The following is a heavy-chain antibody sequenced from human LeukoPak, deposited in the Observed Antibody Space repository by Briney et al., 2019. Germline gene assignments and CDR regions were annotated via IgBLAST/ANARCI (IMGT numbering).Heavy chain of an antibody. J-gene: IGHJ4*02. CDR1: GFTFSSYW. CDR3: ARDLVEMATGLGFDY. CDR2: IKKDGSEK. Sequence: GGSLRLSCAASGFTFSSYWMSWVRQAPGKGLEWVANIKKDGSEKYYVDPVEGRFTITRDNAKNSLYLQMNSLRAEDTAVYYCARDLVEMATGLGFDYWGQGTLVTVSS. V-gene: IGHV3-7*05. D-gene: IGHD5-24*01.